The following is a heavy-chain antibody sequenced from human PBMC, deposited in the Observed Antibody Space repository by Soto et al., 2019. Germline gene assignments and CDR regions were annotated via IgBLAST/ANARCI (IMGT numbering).Heavy chain of an antibody. J-gene: IGHJ3*01. CDR2: ISPNPGST. Sequence: QVQLVQSGAEVREPGASVKVSCKASGYSFTTYYIHWVRQAPGQGLEWMGVISPNPGSTSYAQRFQDRVTMTRYTSTSTVYMELSSPRSEDTAIYYCSRSRVGYCSGGTCYLNAFDVWGQGTMVTVSS. CDR3: SRSRVGYCSGGTCYLNAFDV. D-gene: IGHD2-15*01. CDR1: GYSFTTYY. V-gene: IGHV1-46*01.